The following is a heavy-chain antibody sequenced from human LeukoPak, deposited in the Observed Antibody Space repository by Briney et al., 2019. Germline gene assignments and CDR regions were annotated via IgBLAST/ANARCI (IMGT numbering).Heavy chain of an antibody. Sequence: GGSLRLSCAASGFTFSVSYMSCLRQAPGKGLEWVSYISSSGSNIYYADSVKGRFTISRDNAKNSLYLQMSSLRAEDTAVYYCANSDDYWGQGTLVTVSS. D-gene: IGHD2-15*01. CDR3: ANSDDY. J-gene: IGHJ4*02. V-gene: IGHV3-11*01. CDR2: ISSSGSNI. CDR1: GFTFSVSY.